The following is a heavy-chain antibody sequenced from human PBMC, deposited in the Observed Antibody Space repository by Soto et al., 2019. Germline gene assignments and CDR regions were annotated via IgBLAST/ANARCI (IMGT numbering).Heavy chain of an antibody. V-gene: IGHV4-4*02. CDR2: IYHSGST. D-gene: IGHD6-6*01. Sequence: SETLSLTCAVSGGSISSSNWWSWVRQPPGKGLEWVGEIYHSGSTNYNPSLKSRVTISVDKSKNQFSLKLSSVTAADTAVYYCARDHSSSSWFDPWGQGTLVTVSS. CDR1: GGSISSSNW. CDR3: ARDHSSSSWFDP. J-gene: IGHJ5*02.